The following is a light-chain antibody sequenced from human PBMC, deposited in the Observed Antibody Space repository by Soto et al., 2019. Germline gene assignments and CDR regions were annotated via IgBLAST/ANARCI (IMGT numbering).Light chain of an antibody. CDR2: GAS. J-gene: IGKJ2*01. Sequence: EIVMTQSPATLSVSPGERATLSCRASQSVSSNLAWYQQRPGQGPRLLIYGASSRATGIPDRFSGSGSGTDFTLTISRLEPEDFAVYYCQQYGSSGYTFGQGTKLEIK. V-gene: IGKV3-20*01. CDR1: QSVSSN. CDR3: QQYGSSGYT.